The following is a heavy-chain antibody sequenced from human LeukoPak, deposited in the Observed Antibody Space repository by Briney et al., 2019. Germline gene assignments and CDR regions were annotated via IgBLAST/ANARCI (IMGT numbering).Heavy chain of an antibody. J-gene: IGHJ3*02. CDR3: AKMGPGALTADAFDI. CDR2: ISPGDSDT. Sequence: GESLKISCKGSGYSFTSYWIGWVRQMPGKGLEWMGIISPGDSDTRYIPSFQGQYTISADKSITTAYLQWSSLKAADTATYYCAKMGPGALTADAFDIWGQGTTVTVSS. D-gene: IGHD1-14*01. CDR1: GYSFTSYW. V-gene: IGHV5-51*01.